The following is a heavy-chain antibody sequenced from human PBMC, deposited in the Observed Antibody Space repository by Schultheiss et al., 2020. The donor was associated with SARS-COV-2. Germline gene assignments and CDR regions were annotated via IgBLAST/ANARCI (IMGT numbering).Heavy chain of an antibody. J-gene: IGHJ4*02. Sequence: SVKVSCKASGWTFSDYSINWVRQAPGQGLEWMGGIIPMFLTSHYAQKFKGRLTVTADESSSTTDMELNSLTSEDTAVYYCARLRDYESGGPPRYYFDYWSQGALVTVS. D-gene: IGHD3-22*01. V-gene: IGHV1-69*13. CDR1: GWTFSDYS. CDR3: ARLRDYESGGPPRYYFDY. CDR2: IIPMFLTS.